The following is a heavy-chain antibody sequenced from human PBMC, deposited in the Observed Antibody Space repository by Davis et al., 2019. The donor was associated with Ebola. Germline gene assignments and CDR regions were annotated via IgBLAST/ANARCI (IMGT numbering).Heavy chain of an antibody. J-gene: IGHJ4*02. CDR1: GGSFSGYY. CDR2: INHSGST. D-gene: IGHD4-11*01. V-gene: IGHV4-34*01. CDR3: ASTQGSISNYGFVY. Sequence: PSETLSLTCAVYGGSFSGYYWSWIRQPPGKGLEWIGEINHSGSTNYNPSLKSRVTISVDTSKNQFSLKLSSVTAADTAVYYCASTQGSISNYGFVYWGQGTLVTVSS.